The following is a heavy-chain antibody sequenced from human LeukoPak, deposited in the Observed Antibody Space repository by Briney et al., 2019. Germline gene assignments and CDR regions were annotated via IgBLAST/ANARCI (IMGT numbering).Heavy chain of an antibody. V-gene: IGHV3-23*01. D-gene: IGHD4-17*01. CDR2: ISGSGGRT. CDR3: ATPPTVTRNY. CDR1: GFTFSSYA. Sequence: WGSLRLSCAASGFTFSSYAISWVRQAPGKGLEWVSSISGSGGRTHYTDSVKGRFTISRDNSKNTLYLQMNSLRAEDTAVYYCATPPTVTRNYWGQGTLVTVSS. J-gene: IGHJ4*02.